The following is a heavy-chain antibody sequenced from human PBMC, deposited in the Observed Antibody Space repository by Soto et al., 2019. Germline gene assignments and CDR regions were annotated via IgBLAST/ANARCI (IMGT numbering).Heavy chain of an antibody. CDR3: ARVIDDFGVVTHYYMDV. J-gene: IGHJ6*03. Sequence: GGSLRLSCAASGFTVSSNYMSWVRQAPGKGLEWVSVIYSGGSTYYADSVKGRFTISRDNSKNTLYLQMNSLRAEDTAVYYCARVIDDFGVVTHYYMDVWGKGTTVTVSS. V-gene: IGHV3-66*01. CDR1: GFTVSSNY. D-gene: IGHD3-3*01. CDR2: IYSGGST.